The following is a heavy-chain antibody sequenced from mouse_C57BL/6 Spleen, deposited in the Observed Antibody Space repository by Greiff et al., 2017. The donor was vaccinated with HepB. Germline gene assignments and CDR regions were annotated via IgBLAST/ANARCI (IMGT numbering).Heavy chain of an antibody. CDR2: IYPGDGDT. V-gene: IGHV1-82*01. Sequence: VKLQESGPELVKPGASVKISCKASGYAFSSSWMNWVKQRPGKGLEWIGRIYPGDGDTNYNEKFKSKATLTVDTSSSTAYMQLSSLTSEDSAVYYCARTFSYFDYWGQGTTLTVSS. CDR1: GYAFSSSW. J-gene: IGHJ2*01. CDR3: ARTFSYFDY.